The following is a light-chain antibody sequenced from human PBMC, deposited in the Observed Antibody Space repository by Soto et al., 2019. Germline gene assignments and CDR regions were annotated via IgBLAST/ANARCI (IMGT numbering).Light chain of an antibody. CDR1: ESISRDY. CDR2: GAS. CDR3: QQYGGVPYT. J-gene: IGKJ2*01. Sequence: EIVLTQSLGTLSLSPGQRVTLSCRAGESISRDYLAWYQQRLGQAPRLLIYGASSGATGIPDRFSGSGSGTDFTLTISRLEPEDFAIYYCQQYGGVPYTFGQGTKVDIK. V-gene: IGKV3-20*01.